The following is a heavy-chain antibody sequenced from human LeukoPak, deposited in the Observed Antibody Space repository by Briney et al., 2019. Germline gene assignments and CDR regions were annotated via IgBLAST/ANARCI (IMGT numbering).Heavy chain of an antibody. J-gene: IGHJ6*02. CDR2: IYYSGST. Sequence: SETLSLTCTVSGGSISSGGYYWSWIRQHPGQGLEWIGYIYYSGSTYYNPSLKSRVTISVDTPKNQFSLKLSSVTAADTAVYYCARYLSSSWSNYYYYYGMDVWGQGTTVTVSS. D-gene: IGHD6-13*01. CDR3: ARYLSSSWSNYYYYYGMDV. V-gene: IGHV4-31*03. CDR1: GGSISSGGYY.